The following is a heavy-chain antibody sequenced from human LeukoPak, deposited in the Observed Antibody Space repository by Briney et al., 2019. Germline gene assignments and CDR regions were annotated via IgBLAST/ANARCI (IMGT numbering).Heavy chain of an antibody. CDR2: ISAYNGNT. D-gene: IGHD4-17*01. Sequence: GASVKVSCKASGYTFTNFGISWMRQAPGQGLEWMGWISAYNGNTNYAQRLQGRVTMTTDTSTSTAYMELRSLRSDDTAVYYCARDRDYGDYNTQDLFVYWGQGTLVTVSS. J-gene: IGHJ4*02. V-gene: IGHV1-18*01. CDR3: ARDRDYGDYNTQDLFVY. CDR1: GYTFTNFG.